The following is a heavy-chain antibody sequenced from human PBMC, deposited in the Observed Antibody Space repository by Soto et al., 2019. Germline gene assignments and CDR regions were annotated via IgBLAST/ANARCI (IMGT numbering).Heavy chain of an antibody. J-gene: IGHJ4*02. CDR3: AKSGIIGTQQGSFDS. CDR1: GLTFSNYV. V-gene: IGHV3-23*01. Sequence: EVQLLESGGGLVQPGGSLRLSCAGSGLTFSNYVMSWVRQAPGKGLEWVSAISGSGGATDYAGSVRGRFTISRDNSKNTLYLQMNILGAEDTALYYCAKSGIIGTQQGSFDSWGQGTLVTVSS. D-gene: IGHD1-20*01. CDR2: ISGSGGAT.